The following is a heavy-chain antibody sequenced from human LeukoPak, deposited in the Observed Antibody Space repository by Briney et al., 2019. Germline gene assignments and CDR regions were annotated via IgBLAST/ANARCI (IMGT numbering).Heavy chain of an antibody. Sequence: PSQTLSLTCTVSGGSISSGGYYWSWIRQHPGKGLEWIGYIYYSGSTNYNPSLKSRVTISVDTSKNQFSLKLSSVTAADTAVYYCARGSSGKVVPAGYPSFIAAAGTRYSLKYNWFDPWGQGTLVTVSS. CDR3: ARGSSGKVVPAGYPSFIAAAGTRYSLKYNWFDP. CDR2: IYYSGST. J-gene: IGHJ5*02. D-gene: IGHD6-13*01. V-gene: IGHV4-31*03. CDR1: GGSISSGGYY.